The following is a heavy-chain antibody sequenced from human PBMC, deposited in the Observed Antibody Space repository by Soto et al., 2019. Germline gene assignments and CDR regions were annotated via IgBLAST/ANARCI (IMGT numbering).Heavy chain of an antibody. Sequence: GKGLEWVAVISYDGSDKYYADSVKGRFTISRDNSRNTLYLQMSSLRAEDTALYFFSKARYDAVLVYG. J-gene: IGHJ6*01. D-gene: IGHD3-3*01. V-gene: IGHV3-30*18. CDR2: ISYDGSDK. CDR3: SKARYDAVLVYG.